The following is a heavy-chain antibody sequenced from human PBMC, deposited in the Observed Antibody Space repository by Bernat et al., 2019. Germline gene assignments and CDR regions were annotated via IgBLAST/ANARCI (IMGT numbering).Heavy chain of an antibody. Sequence: EVQLVESGGGLVKPGRSLRLSCAASGFTFDDYAMHWVRQAPGKGLEWVSGISWNSGSIGYAASAKGRFTISRDNAKNSLHLQMNSLRAEDTASYYCVKDVNDFWSGYSRFDPWGQGTLVSVSS. V-gene: IGHV3-9*01. CDR1: GFTFDDYA. CDR2: ISWNSGSI. J-gene: IGHJ5*02. CDR3: VKDVNDFWSGYSRFDP. D-gene: IGHD3-3*01.